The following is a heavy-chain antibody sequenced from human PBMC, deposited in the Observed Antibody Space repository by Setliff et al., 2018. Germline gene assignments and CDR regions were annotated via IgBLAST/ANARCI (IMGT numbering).Heavy chain of an antibody. CDR3: TVYNTGSSKDHY. CDR1: GGSISDYY. V-gene: IGHV4-59*03. J-gene: IGHJ4*02. Sequence: PSETLSLTCTVSGGSISDYYWSWIRQAPGKGLEWIGYIYYGGSTNYNPSLKSRVTISVDTSKNQFSLKLGSVTAADTALYYCTVYNTGSSKDHYWGQGTPVTVSS. CDR2: IYYGGST. D-gene: IGHD2-8*02.